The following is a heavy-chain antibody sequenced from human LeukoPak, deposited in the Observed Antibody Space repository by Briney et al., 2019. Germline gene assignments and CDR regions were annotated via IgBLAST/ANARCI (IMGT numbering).Heavy chain of an antibody. J-gene: IGHJ4*02. CDR1: GFTFDNYA. V-gene: IGHV3-23*01. Sequence: PGGSLRLSCAASGFTFDNYAMGWVRQPPGKGLEWVSTTSSSSGGTYYADSVKGRFTISRDNSKNTLYLQMNSLRIDDTAMYYCTRTVNSASDFWGQGTLVTVSS. CDR3: TRTVNSASDF. CDR2: TSSSSGGT. D-gene: IGHD4-23*01.